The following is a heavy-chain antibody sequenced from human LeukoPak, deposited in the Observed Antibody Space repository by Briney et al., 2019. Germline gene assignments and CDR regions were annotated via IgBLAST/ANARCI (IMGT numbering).Heavy chain of an antibody. V-gene: IGHV4-34*01. CDR3: ARVGFSSSWFSPPPDY. D-gene: IGHD6-13*01. CDR1: GGSFSGYY. J-gene: IGHJ4*02. Sequence: KPSETLSLTCAVYGGSFSGYYWSWIRQPPGKGLEWIGEINHSGSTNYNPSLKSRVTISVDMSKNQFSLKLSSVAAADTAVYYCARVGFSSSWFSPPPDYWGQGTLVTVSS. CDR2: INHSGST.